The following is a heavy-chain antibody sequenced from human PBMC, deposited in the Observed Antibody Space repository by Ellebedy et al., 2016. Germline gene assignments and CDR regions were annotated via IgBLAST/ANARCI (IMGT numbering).Heavy chain of an antibody. Sequence: ASVKVSCKASGYTFTNYYMHWVRQAPGQGLEWMGIINPSGGSTSNAQKIQGRVTITRDTSASTAYMELSSLRSEDTAGYYCARGADFDWLSWFDPWGQGTLVTVSS. CDR3: ARGADFDWLSWFDP. D-gene: IGHD3-9*01. J-gene: IGHJ5*02. CDR2: INPSGGST. CDR1: GYTFTNYY. V-gene: IGHV1-46*01.